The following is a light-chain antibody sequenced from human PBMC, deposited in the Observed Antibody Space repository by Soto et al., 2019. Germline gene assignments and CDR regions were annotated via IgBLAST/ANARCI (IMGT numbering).Light chain of an antibody. CDR3: SSYTSSSTLSPSV. CDR1: SSDVGGYNY. Sequence: QSVLTQPASVSGSPGQSITISCTGTSSDVGGYNYVSWYQQHPGKAPKLMIYDVSNRPSGVSNRFSGSKSGNTASLTISGLQAEDEADYYCSSYTSSSTLSPSVFGTGTKLTGL. J-gene: IGLJ1*01. CDR2: DVS. V-gene: IGLV2-14*01.